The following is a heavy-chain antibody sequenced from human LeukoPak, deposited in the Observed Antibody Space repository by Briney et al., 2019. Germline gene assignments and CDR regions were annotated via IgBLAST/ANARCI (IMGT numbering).Heavy chain of an antibody. D-gene: IGHD6-13*01. V-gene: IGHV3-33*01. CDR1: GFTFSSYG. CDR2: IWYDGSNK. CDR3: ARRIAAAGGSDY. Sequence: PGRSLTLSCAASGFTFSSYGMHWLRQAPGKGLEWVAVIWYDGSNKYYADSVKGRFTISRDNSKNTLYLQMNSLRAEDTAVYYCARRIAAAGGSDYWGQGTLVTVSS. J-gene: IGHJ4*02.